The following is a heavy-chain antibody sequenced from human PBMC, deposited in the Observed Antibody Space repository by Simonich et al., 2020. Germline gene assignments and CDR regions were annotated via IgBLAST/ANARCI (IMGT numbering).Heavy chain of an antibody. D-gene: IGHD2-15*01. CDR2: MKPNRGNT. Sequence: VQLVQSGAEVKKPGASVKVSCKASGYTFTSYDITWVRQATGQGLVWMGGMKPNRGNTGYAQKSQGSVTITRNTSISTAYMELSSLRSEDTAVYYCARGRGGMSRGYVDYWGQGTLVTVSS. CDR1: GYTFTSYD. J-gene: IGHJ4*02. CDR3: ARGRGGMSRGYVDY. V-gene: IGHV1-8*03.